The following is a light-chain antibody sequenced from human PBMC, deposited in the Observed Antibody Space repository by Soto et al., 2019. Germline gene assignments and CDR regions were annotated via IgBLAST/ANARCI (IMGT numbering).Light chain of an antibody. CDR3: HQYGSSPRT. Sequence: EIVLTQSPGTVSLSPGERATLSCRASQSVTSSYLAWYQQKPGQAPRLLIYGASSRATGIPDRFSGSGSGTDFTLTISRLEPEDFAVYYCHQYGSSPRTFGQGTKVDIK. CDR2: GAS. V-gene: IGKV3-20*01. J-gene: IGKJ1*01. CDR1: QSVTSSY.